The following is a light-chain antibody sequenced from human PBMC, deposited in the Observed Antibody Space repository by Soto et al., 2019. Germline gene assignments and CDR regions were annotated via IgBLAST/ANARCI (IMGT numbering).Light chain of an antibody. CDR2: DAS. J-gene: IGKJ4*01. CDR1: QTVRNNY. V-gene: IGKV3-20*01. CDR3: QQFSSYPLT. Sequence: ETVLTHSPATLSLSPGERATLSCRASQTVRNNYLAWYQQKPGQAPRLLIYDASSRATGIPDRFSGGGSGTDFTLTISRLEPEDFAVYYCQQFSSYPLTFGGGTKVDIK.